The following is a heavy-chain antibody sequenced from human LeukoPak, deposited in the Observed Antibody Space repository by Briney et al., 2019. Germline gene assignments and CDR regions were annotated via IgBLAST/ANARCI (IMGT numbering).Heavy chain of an antibody. CDR3: ARERLGSSGWSFDY. CDR1: GFTFSSYW. V-gene: IGHV3-7*05. Sequence: PGGSLRLSCAASGFTFSSYWMTWVRQAPGKGLEWVANIKQDGSEKYYVDSVKGRFTISRDNAKNSLYLQMNSLRAEDTAVYYCARERLGSSGWSFDYWGQGTLVTVSS. D-gene: IGHD6-19*01. CDR2: IKQDGSEK. J-gene: IGHJ4*02.